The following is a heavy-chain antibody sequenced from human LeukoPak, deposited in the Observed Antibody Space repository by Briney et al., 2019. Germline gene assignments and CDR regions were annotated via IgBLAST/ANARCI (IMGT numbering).Heavy chain of an antibody. CDR3: ARDWPTIAAAGTIPEYFQH. D-gene: IGHD6-13*01. CDR2: ISSSSSYI. V-gene: IGHV3-21*01. J-gene: IGHJ1*01. CDR1: GFTFSSYS. Sequence: PGGSLRLSCAASGFTFSSYSMNWVRQAPGKGLEWVSSISSSSSYIYYADSVKGRFTISRDNAKNSLYLQMSSLRAEDTAVYYCARDWPTIAAAGTIPEYFQHWGQGTLVTVSS.